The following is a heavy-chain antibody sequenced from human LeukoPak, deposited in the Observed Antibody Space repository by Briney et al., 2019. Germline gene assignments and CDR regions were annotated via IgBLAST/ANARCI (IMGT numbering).Heavy chain of an antibody. J-gene: IGHJ4*02. CDR1: GGTFSSYA. D-gene: IGHD2-15*01. CDR3: ARVGCSGGSCYFRYYFDY. Sequence: SVKVSCKASGGTFSSYAISWVRQAPGQGLEWMGGIIPIFGTANYAQKFQGRVTITADESTSTAYMELSRLRSEDTAVYYCARVGCSGGSCYFRYYFDYWGQGTLVTVSS. V-gene: IGHV1-69*13. CDR2: IIPIFGTA.